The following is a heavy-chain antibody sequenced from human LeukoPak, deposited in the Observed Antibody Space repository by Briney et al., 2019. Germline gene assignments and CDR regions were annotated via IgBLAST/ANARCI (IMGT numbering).Heavy chain of an antibody. CDR2: ISTYNGNT. D-gene: IGHD1-7*01. CDR1: GYTFTSYG. V-gene: IGHV1-18*04. CDR3: AREGGTVEIGEFDY. J-gene: IGHJ4*02. Sequence: GASVKVSCKASGYTFTSYGISWVRQAPGQGLEWMGWISTYNGNTNYAQKLQGRVTMTTDTSTSTAYMELRSLRSDDTAVYYCAREGGTVEIGEFDYWGQGTLVTVSS.